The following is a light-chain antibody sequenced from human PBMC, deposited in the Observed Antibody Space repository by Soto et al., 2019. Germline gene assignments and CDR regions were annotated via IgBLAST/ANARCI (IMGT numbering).Light chain of an antibody. CDR1: QSISSW. V-gene: IGKV1-39*01. CDR2: AAS. Sequence: DIQMTQSPSTLXASGGDXVTITCRASQSISSWLAXYQXKPGKAPKLLIYAASSLQSGVSSRFSASGSGTDFTLIISSLQPEDFAPYYCQQSYSTPRTCGQGTKV. CDR3: QQSYSTPRT. J-gene: IGKJ1*01.